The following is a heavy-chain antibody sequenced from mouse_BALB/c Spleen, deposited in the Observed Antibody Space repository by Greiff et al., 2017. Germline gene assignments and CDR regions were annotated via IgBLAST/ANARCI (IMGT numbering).Heavy chain of an antibody. Sequence: EVKLVESGGGLVKPGGSLKLSCAASGFTFSSYAMSWVRQSPEKRLEWVAEISSGGSYTYYPDTVTGRFTISRDNAKNTLYLEMSSLRSEDTAMYYCANGGYYGFAYWGQGTLVTVSA. D-gene: IGHD2-3*01. CDR1: GFTFSSYA. CDR3: ANGGYYGFAY. V-gene: IGHV5-9-4*01. CDR2: ISSGGSYT. J-gene: IGHJ3*01.